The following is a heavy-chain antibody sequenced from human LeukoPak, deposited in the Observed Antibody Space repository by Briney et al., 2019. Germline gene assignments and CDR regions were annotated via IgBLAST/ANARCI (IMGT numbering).Heavy chain of an antibody. D-gene: IGHD2-15*01. CDR1: GYTFTSYA. Sequence: GASVKVSCKASGYTFTSYAMHWVRQAPGQRLEWMGWISAYNGNTNYAQKLQGRVTMTTDTSTSTAYMELRSLRSDDTAVYYCARENTYCSGGSCYSSGFDYWGQGTLVTVSS. CDR2: ISAYNGNT. CDR3: ARENTYCSGGSCYSSGFDY. V-gene: IGHV1-18*01. J-gene: IGHJ4*02.